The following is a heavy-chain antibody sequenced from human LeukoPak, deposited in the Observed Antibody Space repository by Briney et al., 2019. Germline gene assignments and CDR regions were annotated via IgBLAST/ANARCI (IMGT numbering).Heavy chain of an antibody. CDR1: GGTFSSYA. CDR2: IIPIFGTA. V-gene: IGHV1-69*13. D-gene: IGHD3-3*01. Sequence: ASVKVSCKASGGTFSSYAISWVRQAPGQGREWMGGIIPIFGTANCAQKLQGRGTITADESTSTAYMELSSLSSEDTAVYYRARVPWAAFGVVKEPGYWGQGTLVTVSS. J-gene: IGHJ4*02. CDR3: ARVPWAAFGVVKEPGY.